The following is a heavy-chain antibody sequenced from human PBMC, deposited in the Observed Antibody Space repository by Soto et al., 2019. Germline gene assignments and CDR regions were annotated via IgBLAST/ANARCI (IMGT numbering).Heavy chain of an antibody. J-gene: IGHJ4*02. CDR1: GGTFSSYA. V-gene: IGHV1-69*01. Sequence: QVQLVQFGAEVKKPGSSLKVSCKASGGTFSSYAISRVRQAPGQGLKWMGGIIPIFGTANYAQKFQGRVTSPADESTSTAYMELSSLRSEDTAVYYCARVDSGSYYVFREADYWGQGTLVTVTS. D-gene: IGHD1-26*01. CDR2: IIPIFGTA. CDR3: ARVDSGSYYVFREADY.